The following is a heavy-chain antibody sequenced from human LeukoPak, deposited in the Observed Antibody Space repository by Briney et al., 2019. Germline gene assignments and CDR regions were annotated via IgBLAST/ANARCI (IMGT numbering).Heavy chain of an antibody. V-gene: IGHV3-15*01. J-gene: IGHJ4*02. CDR1: GFTFSSAW. CDR2: IKSKTEGGTA. Sequence: SGGSLRLSCAASGFTFSSAWMTWVRPAPGKGLEWVGRIKSKTEGGTAEHAAPVKGRFTISRDDSQNTLYLQMNSLRPGDTAVYYCTTAPDSMDCWGQGTLVTVSS. CDR3: TTAPDSMDC. D-gene: IGHD3-3*01.